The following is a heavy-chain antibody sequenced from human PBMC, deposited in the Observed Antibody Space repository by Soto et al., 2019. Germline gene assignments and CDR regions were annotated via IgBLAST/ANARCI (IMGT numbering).Heavy chain of an antibody. CDR3: STRAYDTNGYYRFDP. Sequence: SETLSLTCAVYGGSFSGHSRTWIRQSPGKGLEWIGDINHSGRVNYSPSLKSRVTISLDTSKNQFSLTLSAVTAADTAMYYCSTRAYDTNGYYRFDPWGQGXLVTVYS. CDR1: GGSFSGHS. J-gene: IGHJ5*01. V-gene: IGHV4-34*01. CDR2: INHSGRV. D-gene: IGHD3-22*01.